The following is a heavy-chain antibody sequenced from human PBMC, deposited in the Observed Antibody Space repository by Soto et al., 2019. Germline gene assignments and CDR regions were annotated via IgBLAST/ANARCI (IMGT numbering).Heavy chain of an antibody. V-gene: IGHV4-39*01. CDR2: MYYSGTT. CDR1: GGSISSSDFY. D-gene: IGHD6-25*01. CDR3: AVVDSTGNWFDL. Sequence: PSETLSLTCTVSGGSISSSDFYWGWLRQTPGKGLEFIGSMYYSGTTYYNPSLKSRVTISVDTSKNQFTLKLILVTAADTAVYYCAVVDSTGNWFDLWGEGALVTVSS. J-gene: IGHJ5*02.